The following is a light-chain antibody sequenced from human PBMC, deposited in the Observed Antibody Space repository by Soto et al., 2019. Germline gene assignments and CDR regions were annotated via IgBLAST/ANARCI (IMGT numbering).Light chain of an antibody. CDR1: QGISSY. CDR2: AAS. Sequence: AIRMTQSPSSLSASTGDRVTITCRASQGISSYLAWYQQKPGKAPKLLIYAASTLQSGVPTRFSGSGSGTDFILTINTLQADDFATYYCLHTYSFPRTFGQGTKVDIK. J-gene: IGKJ1*01. CDR3: LHTYSFPRT. V-gene: IGKV1-8*01.